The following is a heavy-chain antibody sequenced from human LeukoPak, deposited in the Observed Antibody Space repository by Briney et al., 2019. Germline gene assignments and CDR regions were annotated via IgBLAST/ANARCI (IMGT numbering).Heavy chain of an antibody. CDR3: ARGHSGWLYDVFDL. D-gene: IGHD6-19*01. CDR1: GYTFTSYG. Sequence: ASVKVSCKASGYTFTSYGISWVRQAPGQGLEWMGWISAYNGNTNYAQKLQGRVTMTTDTSTSTAYMELRSLRSEDTAVYYCARGHSGWLYDVFDLWGQGTMVTVSS. J-gene: IGHJ3*01. V-gene: IGHV1-18*01. CDR2: ISAYNGNT.